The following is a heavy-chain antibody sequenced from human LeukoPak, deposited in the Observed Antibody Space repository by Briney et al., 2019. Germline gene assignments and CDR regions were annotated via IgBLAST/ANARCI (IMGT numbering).Heavy chain of an antibody. CDR1: GGSLTGYY. D-gene: IGHD1-20*01. CDR2: ISHSGST. CDR3: AGHRKPTNWNERAVDY. V-gene: IGHV4-34*01. J-gene: IGHJ4*02. Sequence: SETLSLTCGVYGGSLTGYYWSWIRQPPGKGLEWIGEISHSGSTNYSPSLKSRVTISVDTSKNLFSLKLTSVTAADTGLFYCAGHRKPTNWNERAVDYWGQGTLVTVSS.